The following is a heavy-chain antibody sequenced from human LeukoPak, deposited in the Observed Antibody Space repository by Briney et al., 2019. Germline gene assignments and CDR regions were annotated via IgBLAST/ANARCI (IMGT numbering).Heavy chain of an antibody. D-gene: IGHD4-17*01. V-gene: IGHV3-21*01. J-gene: IGHJ4*02. CDR1: GFTFSSYS. CDR3: ARWDDYGDPGVDY. Sequence: PGGSLRLSCAASGFTFSSYSMNWVRRAPGKGLEWVSSISSSSSYIYYADSVKGRFTISRDNAKNSLYLQMNSLRAEDTAVYYCARWDDYGDPGVDYWGQGTLVTVSS. CDR2: ISSSSSYI.